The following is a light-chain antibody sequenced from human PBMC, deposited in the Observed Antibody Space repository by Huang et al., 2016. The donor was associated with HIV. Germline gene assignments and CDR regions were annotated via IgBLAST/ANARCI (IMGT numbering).Light chain of an antibody. CDR2: DAS. V-gene: IGKV3-15*01. CDR3: QQYSNWPPWT. J-gene: IGKJ1*01. Sequence: EVVMTQSPATLSVSPGERATLSCRASQRVNSNLARYQQTSGQAPRLLIYDASTRATGIPARFSGSGSGTEFTLRISSLHTEDFAIYYCQQYSNWPPWTFGQGTKVEIK. CDR1: QRVNSN.